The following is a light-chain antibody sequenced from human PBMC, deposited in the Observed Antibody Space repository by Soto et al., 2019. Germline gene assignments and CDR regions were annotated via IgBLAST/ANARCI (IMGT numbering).Light chain of an antibody. J-gene: IGKJ1*01. CDR1: QSVSSN. Sequence: EIVMTQSAATLSVSPWERATLSCRASQSVSSNLAWYQQKPGQAPRLLIYGASTRATGIPARFSGSGSGTEFTLTISSLQSEDFAVYYCQQYGSSPRTFGQGTMVDIK. CDR3: QQYGSSPRT. CDR2: GAS. V-gene: IGKV3-15*01.